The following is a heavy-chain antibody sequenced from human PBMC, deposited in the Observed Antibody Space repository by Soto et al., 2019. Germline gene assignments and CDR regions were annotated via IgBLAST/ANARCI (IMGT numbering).Heavy chain of an antibody. J-gene: IGHJ6*02. CDR1: GFTFSSYA. CDR2: ISSSSSYI. Sequence: GGSLRLSCAASGFTFSSYAMSWVRQAPGKGLEWVSSISSSSSYIYYADSVKGRFTISRDNAKNSLYLQMNSLRAEDTAVYYCARVYYDSSGPIRLYGMDVWGQGTTVTVPS. V-gene: IGHV3-21*01. CDR3: ARVYYDSSGPIRLYGMDV. D-gene: IGHD3-22*01.